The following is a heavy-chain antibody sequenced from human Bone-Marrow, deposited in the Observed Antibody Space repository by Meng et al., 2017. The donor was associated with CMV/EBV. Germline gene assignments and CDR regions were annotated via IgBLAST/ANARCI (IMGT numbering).Heavy chain of an antibody. CDR2: IYYSGST. Sequence: GSLRLSCTVSGGSISSSSYYWGWIRQPPGKGLEWIGSIYYSGSTYYNPSLKSRVTISVDTSKNQFSLKLSSVTAADTAVYYCARVPGIAVAGLYNWFDPWGEGTLVTVSS. CDR3: ARVPGIAVAGLYNWFDP. V-gene: IGHV4-39*07. CDR1: GGSISSSSYY. D-gene: IGHD6-19*01. J-gene: IGHJ5*02.